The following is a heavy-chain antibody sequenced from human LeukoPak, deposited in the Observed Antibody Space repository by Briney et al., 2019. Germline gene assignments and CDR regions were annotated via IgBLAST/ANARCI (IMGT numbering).Heavy chain of an antibody. J-gene: IGHJ4*02. CDR2: INHSGST. CDR3: ARAQRYCSGGSCSDY. Sequence: SETLSLTCAVYGGSFSGYYWSWIRQPPGKGLEWIGEINHSGSTNYNPSLKSRVTISVDTSKNQFSLKLTSVTAADTAVYYCARAQRYCSGGSCSDYWGQGTLVTVSS. V-gene: IGHV4-34*01. D-gene: IGHD2-15*01. CDR1: GGSFSGYY.